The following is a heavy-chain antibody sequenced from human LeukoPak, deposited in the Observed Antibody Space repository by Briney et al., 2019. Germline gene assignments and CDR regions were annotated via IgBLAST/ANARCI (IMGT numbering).Heavy chain of an antibody. D-gene: IGHD6-19*01. CDR3: AKAEMHRSGWYGDY. CDR1: GFSFSSYW. V-gene: IGHV3-30*02. Sequence: PGGSLRLSCVASGFSFSSYWVTWVRQAPGEGLEWVAFIRSDGSDKYYAESVKGRFTISRDNSKSTLYLQMNSLRADDTAMYYCAKAEMHRSGWYGDYWGQGTLVTVSS. J-gene: IGHJ4*02. CDR2: IRSDGSDK.